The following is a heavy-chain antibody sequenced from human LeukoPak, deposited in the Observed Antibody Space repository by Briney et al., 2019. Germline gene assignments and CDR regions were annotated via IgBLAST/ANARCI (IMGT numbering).Heavy chain of an antibody. Sequence: ASGKVSCKASGYTFTSYYMHWVRQAPGQGLEWMGIINPSGGSTSYAPKFQGRGTMTRDTSTSTVYMDLGSLRSEDTAVYYCARDSHDTSGYPGYWGQGTLVTVSS. CDR3: ARDSHDTSGYPGY. J-gene: IGHJ4*02. CDR1: GYTFTSYY. CDR2: INPSGGST. D-gene: IGHD3-22*01. V-gene: IGHV1-46*01.